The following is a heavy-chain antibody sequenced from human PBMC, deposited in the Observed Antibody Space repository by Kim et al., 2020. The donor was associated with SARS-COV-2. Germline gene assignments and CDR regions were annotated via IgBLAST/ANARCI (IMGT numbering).Heavy chain of an antibody. CDR3: ARDSRGEVGATNY. CDR2: IYSGGST. D-gene: IGHD1-26*01. J-gene: IGHJ4*02. Sequence: GGSLRLSCAASGFTVSSNYMSWVRQAPGKGLEWVSVIYSGGSTYYADSVKGRFTISRDNSKNTLYLQMNSLRAEDTAVYYCARDSRGEVGATNYWGQGTLVTVSS. V-gene: IGHV3-53*01. CDR1: GFTVSSNY.